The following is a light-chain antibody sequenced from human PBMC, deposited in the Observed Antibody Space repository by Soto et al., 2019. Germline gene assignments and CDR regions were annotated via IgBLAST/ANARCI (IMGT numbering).Light chain of an antibody. CDR2: GNN. Sequence: QSVLTQAPSVSGAPGQRVTISCTGGSANIGTGYDVHWYQQVPRTAPKLLIYGNNNRPSGIPDRFSGSKSDTSASLAIAGLQAEDEADYYCQSYDSGLSTYVFGTGTKVTVL. CDR1: SANIGTGYD. J-gene: IGLJ1*01. V-gene: IGLV1-40*01. CDR3: QSYDSGLSTYV.